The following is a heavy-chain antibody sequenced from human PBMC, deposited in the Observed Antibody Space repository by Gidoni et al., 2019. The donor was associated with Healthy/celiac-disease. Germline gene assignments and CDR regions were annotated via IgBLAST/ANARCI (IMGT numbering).Heavy chain of an antibody. CDR2: ISYDGSNK. Sequence: QVQLVESGGGVVQPGRSLRLSCAAYGFTFSSYGMHWVRQAPGKGLEWVAVISYDGSNKYYADSVKGRFTISRDNSKNTLYLQMNSLRAEDTAVYYCAKTAGLRTNREGMDVWGQGTTVTVSS. J-gene: IGHJ6*02. D-gene: IGHD4-17*01. CDR3: AKTAGLRTNREGMDV. CDR1: GFTFSSYG. V-gene: IGHV3-30*18.